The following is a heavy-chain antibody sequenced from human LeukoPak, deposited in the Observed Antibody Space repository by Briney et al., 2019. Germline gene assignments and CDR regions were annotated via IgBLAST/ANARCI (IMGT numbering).Heavy chain of an antibody. D-gene: IGHD6-13*01. CDR1: GGSFSGYY. V-gene: IGHV4-34*01. CDR2: INHSGRT. Sequence: KPSETLSLTCAVYGGSFSGYYWSWIRQPPGKGLEWIGEINHSGRTNYNPSLKSRVTISVDTSKNQFSLKLSSVTAADTAVYYCASLPRGSSSWYSRYFDYWGQGTLVTVSS. J-gene: IGHJ4*02. CDR3: ASLPRGSSSWYSRYFDY.